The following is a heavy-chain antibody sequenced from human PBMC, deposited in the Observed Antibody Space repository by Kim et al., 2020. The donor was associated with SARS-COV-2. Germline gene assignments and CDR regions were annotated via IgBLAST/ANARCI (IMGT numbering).Heavy chain of an antibody. J-gene: IGHJ4*02. D-gene: IGHD6-19*01. CDR3: AREAVAGSFDH. CDR2: S. V-gene: IGHV1-3*01. Sequence: SSYSHKFQARVSLTRDTSATTADLELSGLRSEDTAVYYCAREAVAGSFDHWGQGTLVTVSS.